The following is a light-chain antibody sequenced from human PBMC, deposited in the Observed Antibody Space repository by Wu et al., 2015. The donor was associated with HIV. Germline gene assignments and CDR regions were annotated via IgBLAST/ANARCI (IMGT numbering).Light chain of an antibody. CDR2: GAS. Sequence: EIVMTQSPATLSVSPGERTTLSCRASQSVTTNLAWYQQKPGQSPRLLIYGASTRATAIPARFSGSGSGTEFTLTVSNMQSEDFAVYYCQQYNNWPGTFGQGTKVELK. V-gene: IGKV3-15*01. CDR3: QQYNNWPGT. CDR1: QSVTTN. J-gene: IGKJ1*01.